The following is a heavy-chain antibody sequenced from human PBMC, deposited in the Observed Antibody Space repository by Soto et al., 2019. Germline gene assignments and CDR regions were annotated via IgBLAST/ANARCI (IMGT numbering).Heavy chain of an antibody. CDR2: ISGSGSII. CDR1: GFTFSDDY. Sequence: QVQLVESGGGLVKPGGSLRLSCAASGFTFSDDYMSWIRQAPGKGLEWVSYISGSGSIIYYADSVKGRFTISRDNAKNSLYLQMNSLRAEDTAVYYWARDGDYYDSSGYFLRDAFDIWGQGTMVTVSS. J-gene: IGHJ3*02. D-gene: IGHD3-22*01. V-gene: IGHV3-11*01. CDR3: ARDGDYYDSSGYFLRDAFDI.